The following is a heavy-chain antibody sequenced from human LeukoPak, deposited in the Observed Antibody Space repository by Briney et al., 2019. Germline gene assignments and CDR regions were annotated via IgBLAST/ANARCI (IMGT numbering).Heavy chain of an antibody. Sequence: PGGSLRLSCAASGFFVRTNYMNWVRQAPGKGPEWVGFITSKAYGGTREYAASVKGRFTISRDDSKSIAYLQMNSLKTEDTAVYYCSRMTYCSGGSCAFDDWGQGTLVTVSS. CDR1: GFFVRTNY. CDR3: SRMTYCSGGSCAFDD. J-gene: IGHJ4*02. CDR2: ITSKAYGGTR. D-gene: IGHD2-15*01. V-gene: IGHV3-49*04.